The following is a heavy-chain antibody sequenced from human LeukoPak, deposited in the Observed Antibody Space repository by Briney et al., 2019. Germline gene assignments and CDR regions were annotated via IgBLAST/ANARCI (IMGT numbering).Heavy chain of an antibody. J-gene: IGHJ2*01. CDR2: ISGSDDTT. CDR3: AKDRTVGASYWYFDL. V-gene: IGHV3-23*01. Sequence: GGSLRLSCAASGFTFSSSAMSWVRQAPGKGLEWVSSISGSDDTTYYADSVKGRFTISRDSSKNTLFLQMNTLRAEDTAIYYCAKDRTVGASYWYFDLWGRGTLVTVSS. D-gene: IGHD1-26*01. CDR1: GFTFSSSA.